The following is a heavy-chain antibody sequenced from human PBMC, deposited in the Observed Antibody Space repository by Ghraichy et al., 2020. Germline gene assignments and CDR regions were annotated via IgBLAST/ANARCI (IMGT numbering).Heavy chain of an antibody. D-gene: IGHD2-2*01. CDR3: AREAHSSSCYRLDS. J-gene: IGHJ5*01. CDR1: GDSVSSYF. CDR2: IYTSGST. V-gene: IGHV4-4*07. Sequence: SETLSLTCTVSGDSVSSYFWSWIRQPAGKGLEWIGRIYTSGSTNYNPSLRNRVSMSVDTSKNQFSLKLSSVTAADTAVYYCAREAHSSSCYRLDSWGQGALVTVSS.